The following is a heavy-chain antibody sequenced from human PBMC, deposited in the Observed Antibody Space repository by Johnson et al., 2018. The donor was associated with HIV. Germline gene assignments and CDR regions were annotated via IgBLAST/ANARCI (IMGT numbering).Heavy chain of an antibody. Sequence: EVQLVESGGGLVKPGGSLRLSCAASGFTFSSYDMHWVRQATGKGLEWVSAIGTAGDTYYPGSVKGRLTISRDNAKNTLYWQMNSRRDEDTAVYYCSRGMVDEVAFDIWGQGTMVTVSS. CDR3: SRGMVDEVAFDI. CDR1: GFTFSSYD. D-gene: IGHD2-8*01. V-gene: IGHV3-13*01. J-gene: IGHJ3*02. CDR2: IGTAGDT.